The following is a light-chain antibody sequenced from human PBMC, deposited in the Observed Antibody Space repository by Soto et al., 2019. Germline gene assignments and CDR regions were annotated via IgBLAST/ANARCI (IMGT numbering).Light chain of an antibody. CDR2: EVS. Sequence: SVLTQPAPVSGSPGQLITISCTGTSSDVGSYNLVSWYQQHPGKAPKLMIYEVSKRPSGVSNRFSGSKSGNTASLTISGLQAEDEADYYCCSYEGNSTSPYVFRTGTKVTVL. V-gene: IGLV2-23*02. J-gene: IGLJ1*01. CDR3: CSYEGNSTSPYV. CDR1: SSDVGSYNL.